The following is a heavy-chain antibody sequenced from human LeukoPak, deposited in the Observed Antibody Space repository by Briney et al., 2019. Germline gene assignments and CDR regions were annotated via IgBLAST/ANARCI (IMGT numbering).Heavy chain of an antibody. D-gene: IGHD6-19*01. V-gene: IGHV3-33*01. CDR2: IWYDGSNK. J-gene: IGHJ4*02. CDR1: GFTFSSYG. CDR3: ARDNSVAGGFDY. Sequence: PGGSLRLSCAASGFTFSSYGMYWVRQAPGKGLEWVAVIWYDGSNKYYADSVKGRFTISRDNSKNTLYLQMNSLRAEDTAVYYCARDNSVAGGFDYWGQGTLVTVSS.